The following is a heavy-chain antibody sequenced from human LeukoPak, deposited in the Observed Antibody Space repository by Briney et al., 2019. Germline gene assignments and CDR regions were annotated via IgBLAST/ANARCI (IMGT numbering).Heavy chain of an antibody. Sequence: ASVKVSCKASGGTFSGYAISWVRQAPGQGLEWMGGIIPIFGTANYAQKFQGRVTITADESTSTAYMELSRLRSDDTAVYYCVRVVGYCSSSSCYTDYYYYMDVWGKGTTVTVSS. CDR3: VRVVGYCSSSSCYTDYYYYMDV. V-gene: IGHV1-69*13. D-gene: IGHD2-2*02. CDR2: IIPIFGTA. CDR1: GGTFSGYA. J-gene: IGHJ6*03.